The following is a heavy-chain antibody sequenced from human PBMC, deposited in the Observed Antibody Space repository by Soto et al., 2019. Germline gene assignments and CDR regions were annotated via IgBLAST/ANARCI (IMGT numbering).Heavy chain of an antibody. CDR3: ARDARRISRDGMDV. D-gene: IGHD6-25*01. J-gene: IGHJ6*02. V-gene: IGHV3-30-3*01. CDR1: GFTFSSYA. CDR2: ISYEGSNK. Sequence: QVQLVESGGGVVQPGRSLRLSCAASGFTFSSYAMHWVRQAPGKGLEWVAVISYEGSNKYYADSVKGRFTISRDNSKNTLYLQMNSLRAEDTAVYYCARDARRISRDGMDVWGQGTTVTVSS.